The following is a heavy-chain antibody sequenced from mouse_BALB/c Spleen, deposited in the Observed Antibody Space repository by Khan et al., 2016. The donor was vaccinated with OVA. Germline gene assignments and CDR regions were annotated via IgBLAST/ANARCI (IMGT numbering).Heavy chain of an antibody. D-gene: IGHD6-1*01. CDR2: IAPANGNT. CDR1: GFNIKDTY. J-gene: IGHJ1*01. CDR3: AHPSDDPRNFDV. Sequence: EVQLQQSGAELVKPGASVKLSCTASGFNIKDTYMHWVKERPEQGLEWIGRIAPANGNTKYDPKFQGTATITADPSSNTSYLQLSSLTSEDTAVYYCAHPSDDPRNFDVWGAGTTVTVSS. V-gene: IGHV14-3*02.